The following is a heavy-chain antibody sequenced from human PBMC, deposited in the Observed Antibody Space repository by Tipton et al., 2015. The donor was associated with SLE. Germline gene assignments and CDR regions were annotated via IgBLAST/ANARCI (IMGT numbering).Heavy chain of an antibody. J-gene: IGHJ3*02. CDR1: GYTFTSYD. Sequence: QVQLVQSGAEVKKPGASVKVSCKASGYTFTSYDINWVRQATGQGLEWMGWMNPNSGNTGYAQKFQGRVTMTRNTSISTAYMELSSLRSEDTAVYYCARDRDFWREGQNAFDIWGQGTMVTVSS. V-gene: IGHV1-8*01. D-gene: IGHD3-3*01. CDR2: MNPNSGNT. CDR3: ARDRDFWREGQNAFDI.